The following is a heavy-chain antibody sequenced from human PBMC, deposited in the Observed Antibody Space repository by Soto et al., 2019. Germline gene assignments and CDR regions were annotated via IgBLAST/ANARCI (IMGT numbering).Heavy chain of an antibody. V-gene: IGHV3-23*01. CDR2: ISGSGGST. CDR3: ASCYYDYIWGSYRPNAFDI. D-gene: IGHD3-16*02. CDR1: GFTFSSYA. J-gene: IGHJ3*02. Sequence: GGSLRLSCAASGFTFSSYAMSWVRQAPGKGLEWVSAISGSGGSTYYADSVKGRFTISRDNSKNTLYLQMNSLRAEDTAVYYCASCYYDYIWGSYRPNAFDIWGQGTMVTVSS.